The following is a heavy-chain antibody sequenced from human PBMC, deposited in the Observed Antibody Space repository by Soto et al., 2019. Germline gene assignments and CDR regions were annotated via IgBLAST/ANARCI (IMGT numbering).Heavy chain of an antibody. Sequence: QVQLQESGPGLVKPSGTLSLTCAVSGGSISTSSWWSWVRQSPGKGLEWIGESYHSGATNYNLSLMGRVTMSVDKSKNHFSLKLSSVTAADTALYYCARGGGPTTPRYPVDFWGPGFLVTVSS. D-gene: IGHD1-26*01. CDR3: ARGGGPTTPRYPVDF. V-gene: IGHV4-4*02. CDR1: GGSISTSSW. J-gene: IGHJ4*02. CDR2: SYHSGAT.